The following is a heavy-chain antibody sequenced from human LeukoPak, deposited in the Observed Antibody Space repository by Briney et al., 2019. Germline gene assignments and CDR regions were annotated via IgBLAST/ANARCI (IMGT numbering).Heavy chain of an antibody. J-gene: IGHJ4*02. Sequence: ASVKVSCKASGYTFTSYDINWVRQATGQGLEWMGWMNPNSGNTGYAQKFQGRVTVTRNTSISTAYMELSSLRSEDTAVYYCASALRGCSGGSCYSTALYYFDYWGQGTLVTVSS. D-gene: IGHD2-15*01. CDR1: GYTFTSYD. CDR3: ASALRGCSGGSCYSTALYYFDY. V-gene: IGHV1-8*01. CDR2: MNPNSGNT.